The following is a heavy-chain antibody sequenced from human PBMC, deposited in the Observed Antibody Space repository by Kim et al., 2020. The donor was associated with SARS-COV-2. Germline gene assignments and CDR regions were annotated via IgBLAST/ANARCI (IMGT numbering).Heavy chain of an antibody. V-gene: IGHV4-39*02. CDR1: GGSVTTDNYY. CDR2: THYTGTT. D-gene: IGHD3-16*01. J-gene: IGHJ6*02. CDR3: ARLNFESVWVTYGTYNYYYAMDV. Sequence: SETLSLTCTVSGGSVTTDNYYWGWIRQPPGEGLEWIGTTHYTGTTYYNPSLETRVTMSVGTSKNNLSLKLSSMTAADTAVYYCARLNFESVWVTYGTYNYYYAMDVWGQGTTVTVSS.